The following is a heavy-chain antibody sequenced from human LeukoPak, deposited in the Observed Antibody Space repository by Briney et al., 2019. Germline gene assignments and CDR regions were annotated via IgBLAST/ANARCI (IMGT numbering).Heavy chain of an antibody. CDR3: ARDISAYCGGDCPPGY. CDR2: ISSGSTYI. CDR1: GFTFSSYG. Sequence: PGRSLRLSCAASGFTFSSYGMNWVRQAPGKGLEWVSSISSGSTYIYYADSVKGRFTISRDNAKNSLYLQMNSLRAEDTAVYYCARDISAYCGGDCPPGYWGQGTLVTVSS. V-gene: IGHV3-21*01. J-gene: IGHJ4*02. D-gene: IGHD2-21*02.